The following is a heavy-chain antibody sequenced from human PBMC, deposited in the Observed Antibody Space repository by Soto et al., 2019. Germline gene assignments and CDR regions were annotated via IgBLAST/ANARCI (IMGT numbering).Heavy chain of an antibody. J-gene: IGHJ3*02. Sequence: GGSMRLSCAASGFTFSSYCMHWVRQAPGKGLVWVSRINSGGSSTSYADSVKGRFTISRDNAKNTLYLQMNSLRAEDTAVYYCAVPYLYSSSTFDMWGQGTMVTVSS. CDR1: GFTFSSYC. V-gene: IGHV3-74*01. CDR3: AVPYLYSSSTFDM. CDR2: INSGGSST. D-gene: IGHD6-6*01.